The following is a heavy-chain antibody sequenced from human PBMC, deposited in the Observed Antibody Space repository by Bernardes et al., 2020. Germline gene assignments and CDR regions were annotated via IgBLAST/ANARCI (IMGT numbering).Heavy chain of an antibody. Sequence: SVKVSCKASGGTFSSYVISWVRQDPGQGLEWMGGIIPVLGTVHYTQRFQGRVTITADTSTSAAYMELSSLSSEDTALYYCSVRVFNYDDFWGQGTLVTVSS. CDR3: SVRVFNYDDF. CDR1: GGTFSSYV. CDR2: IIPVLGTV. J-gene: IGHJ4*02. V-gene: IGHV1-69*10.